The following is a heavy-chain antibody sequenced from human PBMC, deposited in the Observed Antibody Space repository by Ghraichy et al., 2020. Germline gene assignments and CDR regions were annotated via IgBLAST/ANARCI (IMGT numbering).Heavy chain of an antibody. J-gene: IGHJ4*02. Sequence: SETLSLTCAVYGGSFSGYYWSWIRQPPGKGLEWIGEINHSGSTNYNPSLKRRVTISVDTSKNQFSLKLSSVTAADTAVYYCARGGWRGSYGMDYWGQGTLVTVSS. CDR3: ARGGWRGSYGMDY. CDR2: INHSGST. CDR1: GGSFSGYY. V-gene: IGHV4-34*01. D-gene: IGHD1-26*01.